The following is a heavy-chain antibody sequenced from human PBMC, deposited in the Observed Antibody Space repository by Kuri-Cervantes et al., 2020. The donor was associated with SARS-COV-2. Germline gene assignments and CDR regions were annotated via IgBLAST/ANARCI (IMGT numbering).Heavy chain of an antibody. CDR2: IRYDGSKK. V-gene: IGHV3-30*02. D-gene: IGHD3-3*01. Sequence: GESLKISCAASGFTFSSYGMHWVRQAPGKGLEWVAFIRYDGSKKYYADSVKGRFTISRGNSKNTLYLQMNSLRAEDTAVYYCAKDFWSGYYYFDYWGQGTLVTVSS. CDR3: AKDFWSGYYYFDY. CDR1: GFTFSSYG. J-gene: IGHJ4*02.